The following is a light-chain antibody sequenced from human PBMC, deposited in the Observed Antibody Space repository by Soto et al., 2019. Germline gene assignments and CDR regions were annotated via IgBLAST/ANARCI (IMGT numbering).Light chain of an antibody. CDR2: GAS. J-gene: IGKJ1*01. CDR3: QQYNDWPPT. Sequence: EIVMTQSPATLSLSPGERATLSCRASQSVGSMVAWYQQKPGQAPRLFIYGASTRATGVPGRFSGGGSGTEFTLTISSLQSEDFEVYQCQQYNDWPPTFGQGTKVDLK. CDR1: QSVGSM. V-gene: IGKV3-15*01.